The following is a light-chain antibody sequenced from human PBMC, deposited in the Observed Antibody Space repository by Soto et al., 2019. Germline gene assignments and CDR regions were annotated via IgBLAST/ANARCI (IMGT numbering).Light chain of an antibody. Sequence: EIVLTQSPATLSLSPGERATLSCRASQSVSSNYLAWYQQKLGQAPRLLIYGASRRATGIPDRFSGSGSGTDFTLTISRLEPEDFAVYYCQQYGSSGTFGQGTKVDIK. CDR1: QSVSSNY. CDR2: GAS. CDR3: QQYGSSGT. V-gene: IGKV3-20*01. J-gene: IGKJ1*01.